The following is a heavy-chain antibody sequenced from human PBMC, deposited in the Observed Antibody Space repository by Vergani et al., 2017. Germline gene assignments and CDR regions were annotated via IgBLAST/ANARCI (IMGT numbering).Heavy chain of an antibody. J-gene: IGHJ4*02. V-gene: IGHV3-11*01. CDR1: GFTFSDYY. CDR2: ISSSGSTI. Sequence: VQLLESGGGLVQPGGSLRLSCAASGFTFSDYYMSWIRQAPGKGLEWVSYISSSGSTIYYADSVKGRFTISRDNAKNSLYLQMNSLRAEDTAVYYCARERERSTVTTTIDYWGQGTLVTVSS. CDR3: ARERERSTVTTTIDY. D-gene: IGHD4-17*01.